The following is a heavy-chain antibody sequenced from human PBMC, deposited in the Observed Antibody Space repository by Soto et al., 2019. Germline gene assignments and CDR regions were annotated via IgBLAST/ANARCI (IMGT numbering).Heavy chain of an antibody. CDR3: ARDEDGDGYKFFDY. CDR1: GGSINSNYL. D-gene: IGHD5-12*01. Sequence: PSETLSLTCDVSGGSINSNYLWSWVRQPPGKGLEWIGEISQSGTTNYSPSLKSRVTISVDKSKNQFSLKLGSVIAADTAIYYCARDEDGDGYKFFDYRGQGALVTVSS. V-gene: IGHV4-4*02. J-gene: IGHJ4*02. CDR2: ISQSGTT.